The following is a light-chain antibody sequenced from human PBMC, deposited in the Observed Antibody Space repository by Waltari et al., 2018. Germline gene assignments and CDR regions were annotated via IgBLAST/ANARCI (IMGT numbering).Light chain of an antibody. CDR1: SSNIGSNY. CDR2: RND. J-gene: IGLJ3*02. Sequence: QSVLTQPPSASGTPGQGVTISCSGSSSNIGSNYVYWYQQLPGTAPKLLIYRNDQRPSGVPARFSGSKSGTSASLDISGLRSEDEADYYCATWDDSPTGRWVFGGGTRVTVL. V-gene: IGLV1-47*01. CDR3: ATWDDSPTGRWV.